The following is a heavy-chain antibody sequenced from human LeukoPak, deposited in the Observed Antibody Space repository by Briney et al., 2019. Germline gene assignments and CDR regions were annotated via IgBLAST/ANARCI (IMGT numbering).Heavy chain of an antibody. Sequence: MSSETLSLTCTVSGGSISSRTYYWGWIRQPPGKGLEWIGSIYFSGSTYYNPSLKSRVSVSVDTSKNQFSLKLSSVTAADTAVYYCARLVGAATDPFDYWGQGTLVTVSS. CDR3: ARLVGAATDPFDY. D-gene: IGHD2-15*01. V-gene: IGHV4-39*01. J-gene: IGHJ4*02. CDR1: GGSISSRTYY. CDR2: IYFSGST.